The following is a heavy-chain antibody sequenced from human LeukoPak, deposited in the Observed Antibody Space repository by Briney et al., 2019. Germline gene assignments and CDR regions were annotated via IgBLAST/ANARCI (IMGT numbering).Heavy chain of an antibody. J-gene: IGHJ4*02. CDR2: IWYDGSNK. CDR3: ARDGAVGSGGPGDY. V-gene: IGHV3-33*01. CDR1: GFTFSSYG. Sequence: GGSLRLSCAASGFTFSSYGMYWVRQAPGKGLEWVAVIWYDGSNKYYADSVKGRFTISRDNSKNTLYLQMNSLRAEDTAVYYCARDGAVGSGGPGDYWGQGTLVTVSS. D-gene: IGHD3-10*01.